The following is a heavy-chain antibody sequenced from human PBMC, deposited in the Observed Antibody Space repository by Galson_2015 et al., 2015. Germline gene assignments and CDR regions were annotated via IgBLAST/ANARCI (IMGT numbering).Heavy chain of an antibody. D-gene: IGHD2-2*01. CDR2: INPNSGGT. J-gene: IGHJ6*03. Sequence: SVKVSCKASGYTFTGYYMHWVRQAPGQGLEWMGWINPNSGGTNYAQKFQGWVTMTRVTSISTAYMELSRLRSDDTAVYYCARGGVDVVVPAAMQGGYYYYYMDVWGKGTTVTVSS. V-gene: IGHV1-2*04. CDR3: ARGGVDVVVPAAMQGGYYYYYMDV. CDR1: GYTFTGYY.